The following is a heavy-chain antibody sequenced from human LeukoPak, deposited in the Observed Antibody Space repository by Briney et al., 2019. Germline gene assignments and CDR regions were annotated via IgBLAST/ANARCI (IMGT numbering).Heavy chain of an antibody. CDR1: GYTFTSYA. V-gene: IGHV1-18*01. J-gene: IGHJ4*02. CDR2: ISAYNGNT. D-gene: IGHD6-13*01. CDR3: ARASAAAPIAPFDY. Sequence: ASVKVSCKASGYTFTSYAMNWVRQAPGQGLEWTGWISAYNGNTNYAQKLQGRVTMTTDTSTSTAYVELRSLRSDDTAVYYCARASAAAPIAPFDYWGQGTLVTVSS.